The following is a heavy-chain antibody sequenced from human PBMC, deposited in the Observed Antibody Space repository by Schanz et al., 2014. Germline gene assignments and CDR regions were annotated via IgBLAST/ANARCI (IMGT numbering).Heavy chain of an antibody. CDR2: ISHSGGSK. V-gene: IGHV3-23*04. CDR1: GFTFTTHS. Sequence: EGQLAESGGGLVQPGGSLRLSCAASGFTFTTHSMTWVRQAPGKGLEWVSSISHSGGSKYYADSVKGRFTISRDNSENTLYLQMNSLSADDTAVFYCAKGMGYCSGGTCYDYYYYGLDVWGQGTTVTVSS. J-gene: IGHJ6*02. CDR3: AKGMGYCSGGTCYDYYYYGLDV. D-gene: IGHD2-15*01.